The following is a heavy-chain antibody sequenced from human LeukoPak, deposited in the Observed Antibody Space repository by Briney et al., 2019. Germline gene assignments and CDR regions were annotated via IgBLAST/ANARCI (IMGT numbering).Heavy chain of an antibody. CDR1: GFTVSSNY. J-gene: IGHJ4*02. CDR2: IYSGGST. Sequence: GGSLRLSCAASGFTVSSNYMSWVRQAPGKGLEWVSVIYSGGSTYYADSVKGRFTISRDNSKSTLYLQMNSLRAEDTAVYYCAGGVVGATTCFDYWGQGTLVTVSS. CDR3: AGGVVGATTCFDY. V-gene: IGHV3-66*01. D-gene: IGHD1-26*01.